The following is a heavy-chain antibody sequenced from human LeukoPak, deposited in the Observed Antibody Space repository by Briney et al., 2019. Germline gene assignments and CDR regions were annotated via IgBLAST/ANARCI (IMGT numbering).Heavy chain of an antibody. CDR1: GLTFYIYA. V-gene: IGHV3-30*04. Sequence: PGGPLRLSCAASGLTFYIYAVHWLREATGRGLEWVAVISCDGSNKYYADSVKGRFTISRDNSKNTLYLQMNSLRAEETAEYYCARETGFGELFFYYYYGMDVWGKGTTVTVS. D-gene: IGHD3-10*01. J-gene: IGHJ6*04. CDR3: ARETGFGELFFYYYYGMDV. CDR2: ISCDGSNK.